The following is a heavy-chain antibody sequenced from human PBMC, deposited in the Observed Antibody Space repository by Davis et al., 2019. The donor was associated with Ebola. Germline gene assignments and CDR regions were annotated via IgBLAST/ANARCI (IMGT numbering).Heavy chain of an antibody. J-gene: IGHJ3*02. Sequence: SETLSLTCTVSGGSISSYYWSWIRQPPGKGLEWIGYIYYSGSPNYHPSLKSRVTISVDTSKNQFSLKLSSVTAADTAVYYCARFEMATIEGDDAFDIWGQGTMVTVSS. CDR3: ARFEMATIEGDDAFDI. CDR2: IYYSGSP. V-gene: IGHV4-59*08. CDR1: GGSISSYY. D-gene: IGHD5-24*01.